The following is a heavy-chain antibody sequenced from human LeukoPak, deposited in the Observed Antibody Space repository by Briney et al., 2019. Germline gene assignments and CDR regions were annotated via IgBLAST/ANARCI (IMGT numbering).Heavy chain of an antibody. Sequence: ASVKVSCKASGGTFSSYAISWVRQAPGQRLEWMGGIIPVFGTANYAQKFQGRVTITADESTSTAYMELSSLRSEDTAVYYCARDRVGATTGFDYRGQGTLVTVSS. J-gene: IGHJ4*02. CDR3: ARDRVGATTGFDY. CDR2: IIPVFGTA. D-gene: IGHD1-26*01. V-gene: IGHV1-69*13. CDR1: GGTFSSYA.